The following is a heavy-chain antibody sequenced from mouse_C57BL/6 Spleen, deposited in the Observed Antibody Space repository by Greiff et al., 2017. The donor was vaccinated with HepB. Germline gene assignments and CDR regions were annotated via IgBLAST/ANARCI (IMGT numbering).Heavy chain of an antibody. CDR2: IYPGDGDT. D-gene: IGHD4-1*01. J-gene: IGHJ4*01. V-gene: IGHV1-82*01. CDR3: ASPSTGTRAMDY. CDR1: GYAFSSSW. Sequence: QVQLRQSGPELVKPGASVKISCKASGYAFSSSWMNWVKQRPGKGLEWIGRIYPGDGDTNYNGKFKGKATLTADKSSSTAYMQLSSLTSEDSAVYFCASPSTGTRAMDYWGQGTSVTVSS.